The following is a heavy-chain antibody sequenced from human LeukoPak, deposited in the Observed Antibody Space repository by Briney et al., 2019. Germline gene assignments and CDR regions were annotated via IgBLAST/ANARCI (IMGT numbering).Heavy chain of an antibody. CDR1: GYTFTSYW. J-gene: IGHJ4*02. V-gene: IGHV5-51*01. D-gene: IGHD5-12*01. Sequence: GESLKISCKGSGYTFTSYWIAWVRQMPGKGLEWVGLIYPTDSDIRYSPSFQGQVTISADKSISTAYLQWNSLKASDTAMYYCARRGYSGYDLQYFDSWGQGTLVTVSS. CDR3: ARRGYSGYDLQYFDS. CDR2: IYPTDSDI.